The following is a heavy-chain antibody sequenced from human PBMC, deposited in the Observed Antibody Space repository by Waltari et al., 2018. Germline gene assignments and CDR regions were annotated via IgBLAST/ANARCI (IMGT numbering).Heavy chain of an antibody. CDR3: AHSTAARPWFDY. Sequence: QNTLKEVGPSLVKPHQAITITCTFTGFLLSTRGVGLGWIRQPPGKALEWLALIYWDDDKRYSPSLKSRLTITKDTSKNQVVLTMTNMDPVDTATYYCAHSTAARPWFDYWGQGTLVTVSS. J-gene: IGHJ4*02. CDR2: IYWDDDK. V-gene: IGHV2-5*02. D-gene: IGHD6-6*01. CDR1: GFLLSTRGVG.